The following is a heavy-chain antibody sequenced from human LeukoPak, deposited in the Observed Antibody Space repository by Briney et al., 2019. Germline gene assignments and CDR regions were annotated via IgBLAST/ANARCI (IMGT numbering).Heavy chain of an antibody. V-gene: IGHV4-59*05. CDR1: GGSISTYY. D-gene: IGHD3-10*01. J-gene: IGHJ4*02. Sequence: SETLSLTCTVSGGSISTYYWSWIRQPPGKGLEWIGSIYYSGSTYYNPSLKSRVTISVDTSKNQFSLKLSSVTAADTAVYYCARDGVVRGVIIYWGQGTLATVSS. CDR3: ARDGVVRGVIIY. CDR2: IYYSGST.